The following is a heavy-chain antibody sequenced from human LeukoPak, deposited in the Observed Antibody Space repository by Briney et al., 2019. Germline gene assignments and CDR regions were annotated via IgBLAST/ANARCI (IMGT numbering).Heavy chain of an antibody. D-gene: IGHD3-22*01. CDR2: IWYDGSNK. CDR1: GFTFSSYG. J-gene: IGHJ4*02. CDR3: AKDRFFYDSSGSSDY. V-gene: IGHV3-33*06. Sequence: GGSLRLSXAASGFTFSSYGMHWVRQSPGKGLEWVAVIWYDGSNKYYADSVKGRFTISRDNSKNTLYLQMNSLRAEDTAVYYCAKDRFFYDSSGSSDYWGRGTLVTVSS.